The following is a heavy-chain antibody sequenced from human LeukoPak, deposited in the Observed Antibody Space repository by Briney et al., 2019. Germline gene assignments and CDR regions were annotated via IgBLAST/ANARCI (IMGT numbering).Heavy chain of an antibody. CDR2: IYYTGST. D-gene: IGHD1-26*01. V-gene: IGHV4-39*01. Sequence: SETLSLTCSVSGASISGGTYYWGWIRQPPGKGLEWIGSIYYTGSTYDNPPLKSRVTISVDTSKNQFSLKLSSVTAADTAVYYCARRGGSGRAFDYWGQGTLATVSS. J-gene: IGHJ4*02. CDR1: GASISGGTYY. CDR3: ARRGGSGRAFDY.